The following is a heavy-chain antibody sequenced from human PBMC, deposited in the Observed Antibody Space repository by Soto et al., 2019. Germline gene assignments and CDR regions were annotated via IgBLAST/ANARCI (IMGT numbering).Heavy chain of an antibody. J-gene: IGHJ4*02. CDR2: VGGSGSDT. V-gene: IGHV3-23*01. Sequence: GGSLRLSCSASAINFRSYAMSWVRQAPGKGLEWVSAVGGSGSDTYYADSVKGRFTISRDDSKNTLYLHMSSLRVEDTAIYYCAKRQSFDFWSGYLPFFDYWGQGT. CDR1: AINFRSYA. D-gene: IGHD3-3*01. CDR3: AKRQSFDFWSGYLPFFDY.